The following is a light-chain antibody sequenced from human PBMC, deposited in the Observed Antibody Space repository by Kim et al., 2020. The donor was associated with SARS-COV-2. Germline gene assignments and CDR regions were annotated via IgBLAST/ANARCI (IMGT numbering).Light chain of an antibody. Sequence: QSALTQPASVSGSPGQSITISCTGTSSDVGGYNYVPWYQQHPGKAPKLMIYDVSNRPSGVSNRFSGSKSGNTASLTISGLQAEAEADYYCSSYTSSSTPVVFGGGTQLTVL. CDR3: SSYTSSSTPVV. J-gene: IGLJ2*01. V-gene: IGLV2-14*03. CDR1: SSDVGGYNY. CDR2: DVS.